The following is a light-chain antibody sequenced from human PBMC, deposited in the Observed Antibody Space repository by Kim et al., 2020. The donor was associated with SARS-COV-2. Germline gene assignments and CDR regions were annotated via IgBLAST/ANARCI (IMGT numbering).Light chain of an antibody. CDR3: QSYDGDIRV. CDR2: GDD. V-gene: IGLV6-57*01. Sequence: GKAVPTPATRGRDSTADNYVQWYQQRPGSSPTAVIDGDDQRPSGVPVRFFGSSDSSSDSASLVISGLKAEDEADYYCQSYDGDIRVFGGGTQLTVL. CDR1: RDSTADNY. J-gene: IGLJ3*02.